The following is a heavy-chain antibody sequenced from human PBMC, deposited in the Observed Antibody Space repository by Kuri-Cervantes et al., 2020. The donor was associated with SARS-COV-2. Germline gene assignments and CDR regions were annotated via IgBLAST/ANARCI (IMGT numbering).Heavy chain of an antibody. J-gene: IGHJ4*02. D-gene: IGHD3-3*01. V-gene: IGHV3-20*04. CDR1: GFMFDDYG. CDR3: ARETQHYDFWSGYWGPDH. Sequence: GESLKISCAASGFMFDDYGMSWVRQAPGKGLEWVSSINWNGGTSTYAASVKGRFTISRDNAKNSVHLVMNSLRVEDTAVYYCARETQHYDFWSGYWGPDHWGQGTLVTVSS. CDR2: INWNGGTS.